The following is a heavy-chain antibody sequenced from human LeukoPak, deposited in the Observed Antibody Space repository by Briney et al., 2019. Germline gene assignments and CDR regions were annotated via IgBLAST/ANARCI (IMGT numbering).Heavy chain of an antibody. CDR3: AFSRYYLQGSYYYMDV. D-gene: IGHD2/OR15-2a*01. CDR2: INPSGGST. Sequence: ASVKVSCKSSGYTFTSYYLHWVRQAPGQGLEWMGIINPSGGSTSHADKFQGRVTMTTDTSTSTAYMELRSLRSDDTAVYYCAFSRYYLQGSYYYMDVWGKGTTVTVSS. J-gene: IGHJ6*03. CDR1: GYTFTSYY. V-gene: IGHV1-46*01.